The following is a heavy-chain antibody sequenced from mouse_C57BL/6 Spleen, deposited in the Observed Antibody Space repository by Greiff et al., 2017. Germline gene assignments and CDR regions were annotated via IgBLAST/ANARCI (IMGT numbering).Heavy chain of an antibody. CDR2: IHPNSGST. CDR1: GYTFTSYW. V-gene: IGHV1-64*01. J-gene: IGHJ2*01. Sequence: QVQLQQPGAELVKPGASVKLSCKASGYTFTSYWMHWVKQRPGQGLEWIGMIHPNSGSTNYNEKFKSKATLTVDKSSSTAYMQLSSLTSEDSAVYYCERPFYYYGSSYDYFDYWGKGTTLTVSS. CDR3: ERPFYYYGSSYDYFDY. D-gene: IGHD1-1*01.